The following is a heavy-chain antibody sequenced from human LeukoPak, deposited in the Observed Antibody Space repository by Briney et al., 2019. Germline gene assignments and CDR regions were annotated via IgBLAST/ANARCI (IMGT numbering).Heavy chain of an antibody. CDR2: ISGSGGST. CDR1: GFTFSSYA. CDR3: AREHIDYGDYDY. Sequence: PGGSLRLSCAASGFTFSSYAMSWVRQAPGKGLEWVSAISGSGGSTYYADSVKGRFTISRDNSKNTLYLQMNSLRDEDTAVYYCAREHIDYGDYDYWGQGTLVTVSS. D-gene: IGHD4-17*01. J-gene: IGHJ4*02. V-gene: IGHV3-23*01.